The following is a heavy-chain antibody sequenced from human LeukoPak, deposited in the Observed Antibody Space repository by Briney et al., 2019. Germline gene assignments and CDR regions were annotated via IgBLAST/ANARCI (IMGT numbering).Heavy chain of an antibody. Sequence: GGSLRLSCAASGFTFSGSAMHWVRQASGKGLGWVGRIRSKANSYATAYAASVKGRFTISRDDSKNTAYLQMNSLKTEDTAVYYCTTDQDTAMAQPFDYWGQGTLVTVSS. V-gene: IGHV3-73*01. CDR2: IRSKANSYAT. D-gene: IGHD5-18*01. J-gene: IGHJ4*02. CDR1: GFTFSGSA. CDR3: TTDQDTAMAQPFDY.